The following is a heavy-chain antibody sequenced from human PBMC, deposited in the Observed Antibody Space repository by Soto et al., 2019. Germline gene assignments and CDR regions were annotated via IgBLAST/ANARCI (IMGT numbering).Heavy chain of an antibody. CDR1: GGTFSSYA. Sequence: ASVKVSCKASGGTFSSYAISWVRQAPGQGLEWMGGIIPIFGTANYAQRFQGRVTISRDTSATTAYMELSSLRSEDTAVYYCARADCSSTTCSLGFDPWGQGTLVTVSS. CDR3: ARADCSSTTCSLGFDP. J-gene: IGHJ5*02. CDR2: IIPIFGTA. V-gene: IGHV1-69*05. D-gene: IGHD2-2*01.